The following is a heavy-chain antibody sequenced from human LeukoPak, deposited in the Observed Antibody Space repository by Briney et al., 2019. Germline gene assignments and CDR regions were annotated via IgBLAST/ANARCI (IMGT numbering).Heavy chain of an antibody. CDR1: GYTFTGYY. D-gene: IGHD3-10*01. J-gene: IGHJ5*02. Sequence: ASLKVSCKASGYTFTGYYMHWVRQAPGQGLEWLVWINPNSGGTNYAQKFQDRVTMTRDTSISTAYMELSSLTSDDSAVYYCAKNFFGSGSYVLVFDPWGQGTLVTVSS. V-gene: IGHV1-2*02. CDR2: INPNSGGT. CDR3: AKNFFGSGSYVLVFDP.